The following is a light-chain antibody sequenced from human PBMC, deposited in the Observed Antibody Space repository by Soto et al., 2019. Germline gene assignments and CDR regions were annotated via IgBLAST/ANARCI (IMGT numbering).Light chain of an antibody. CDR1: QSIDSTH. V-gene: IGKV3D-20*02. CDR2: GAS. J-gene: IGKJ5*01. Sequence: EIVLTQSPDTLSLSPGERATLSCRASQSIDSTHLVWYQQKPGQAPSLLIFGASSRATGIPDRFSGSGSGTDFTLTISSLEPEDFAVYYCQQRSNWPTFGQGTRLEIK. CDR3: QQRSNWPT.